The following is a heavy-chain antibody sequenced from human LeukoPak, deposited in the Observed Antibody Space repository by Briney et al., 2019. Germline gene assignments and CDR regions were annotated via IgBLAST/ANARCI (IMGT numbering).Heavy chain of an antibody. V-gene: IGHV4-59*02. Sequence: SETLSLTCTVSGGSVSSYYWSWIRQPPGKGLEWIGYIYYSGSTNYNPSLKSRVTISVDTSKNQFSLKLSSVTAADTAVYYCARDRQTFYDYVGGNYRFYFDYWGQGTLVTVSS. CDR2: IYYSGST. CDR1: GGSVSSYY. CDR3: ARDRQTFYDYVGGNYRFYFDY. J-gene: IGHJ4*02. D-gene: IGHD3-16*02.